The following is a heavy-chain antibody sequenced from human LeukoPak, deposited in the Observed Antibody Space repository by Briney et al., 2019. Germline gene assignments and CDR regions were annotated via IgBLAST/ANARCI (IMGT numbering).Heavy chain of an antibody. J-gene: IGHJ4*02. CDR1: GFTFSSYA. CDR3: ARGGFSYGAYFDY. CDR2: ISYDGSNK. V-gene: IGHV3-30-3*01. D-gene: IGHD5-18*01. Sequence: PGGSLRLSCAASGFTFSSYAMHWVRQAPGKGLEWVAVISYDGSNKYYADSVKGRFTISRDNSKNMLYLQMNSLRAEDTAVYYCARGGFSYGAYFDYWGQGTLVTVSS.